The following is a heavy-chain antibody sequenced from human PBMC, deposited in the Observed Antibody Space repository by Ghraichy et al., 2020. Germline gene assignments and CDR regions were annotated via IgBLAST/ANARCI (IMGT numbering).Heavy chain of an antibody. CDR1: GFSFRFYW. CDR2: INADGSDK. Sequence: GGSLRLSCAASGFSFRFYWMSWVRQTPGRGLEWLANINADGSDKYYVDSVKGRFSISRDNAKNSLYLQMISLSAEDTAVYYCARDSYYTVDLWGQGTVVTVSS. D-gene: IGHD3-10*01. V-gene: IGHV3-7*03. J-gene: IGHJ3*01. CDR3: ARDSYYTVDL.